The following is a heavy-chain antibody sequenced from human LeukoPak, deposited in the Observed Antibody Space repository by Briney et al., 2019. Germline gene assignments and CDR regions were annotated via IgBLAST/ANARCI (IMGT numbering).Heavy chain of an antibody. CDR1: GDSVSNYTTA. Sequence: QTLSLTCAISGDSVSNYTTAWNWIRQSPSRGLEWLGRTYYRSKWYNEYAVSVKSRITIDPDTSKNQFSLQLSSVTPEDTAVYYCARDYYCDSWGQGTLVTVSS. V-gene: IGHV6-1*01. J-gene: IGHJ4*02. CDR2: TYYRSKWYN. CDR3: ARDYYCDS.